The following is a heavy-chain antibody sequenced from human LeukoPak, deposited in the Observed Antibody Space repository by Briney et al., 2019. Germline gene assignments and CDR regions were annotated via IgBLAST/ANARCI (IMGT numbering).Heavy chain of an antibody. CDR2: IIPIFGTA. D-gene: IGHD3-22*01. J-gene: IGHJ4*02. V-gene: IGHV1-69*13. Sequence: SVKVSCKASGGTFSSYAISWVRQAPGQGLEWMGGIIPIFGTANYAQKFQGRVTITADESTSTAYMELSSLRSEDTAVYYCARDRAPYYYDSSGYYPDYWGQGTLVTVSS. CDR3: ARDRAPYYYDSSGYYPDY. CDR1: GGTFSSYA.